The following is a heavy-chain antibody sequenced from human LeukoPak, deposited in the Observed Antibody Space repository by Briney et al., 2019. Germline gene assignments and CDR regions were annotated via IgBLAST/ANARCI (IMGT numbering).Heavy chain of an antibody. J-gene: IGHJ4*02. V-gene: IGHV3-23*01. CDR1: GFTFSGYD. D-gene: IGHD3-3*01. CDR2: INGSGGST. Sequence: GGSLRLSCAASGFTFSGYDMSWVRQAPGKGLEWVSSINGSGGSTYYADSVKGRFTISRDNSKNTLYLQMNSLRAEDTAVYYCAAPANSPIAICGVVFFCYPPPDDWGQGTLVTVSS. CDR3: AAPANSPIAICGVVFFCYPPPDD.